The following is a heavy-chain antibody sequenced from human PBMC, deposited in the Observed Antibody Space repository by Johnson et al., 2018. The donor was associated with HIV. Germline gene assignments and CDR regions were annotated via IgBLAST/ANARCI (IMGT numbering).Heavy chain of an antibody. D-gene: IGHD6-13*01. CDR3: AKDHWVVGSWQAFDI. CDR1: GFTFSSYA. J-gene: IGHJ3*02. CDR2: ISYDGSNQ. Sequence: QVLLVESGGGVVQPGRSLRLSCAASGFTFSSYAMHWVRQAPGKGLAWVAVISYDGSNQYSADSVKGRFTISRDNSKNTLYLQMNSLRAEDTAVYYCAKDHWVVGSWQAFDIWGQGTMVTVSS. V-gene: IGHV3-30-3*01.